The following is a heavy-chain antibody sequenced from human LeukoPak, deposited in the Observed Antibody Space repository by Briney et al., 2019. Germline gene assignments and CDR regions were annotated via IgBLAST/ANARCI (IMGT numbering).Heavy chain of an antibody. D-gene: IGHD3-22*01. CDR3: ARDRAHYYDSSAFDI. CDR1: GFTFSDYY. J-gene: IGHJ3*02. V-gene: IGHV3-11*01. CDR2: ISSSGSTI. Sequence: KPGGSLRLSCAASGFTFSDYYMSWIRQAPGKGLEWVSYISSSGSTIYYADSVKGRFTISRDNAKNSLYLQMNSLRAEDTAVYYCARDRAHYYDSSAFDIWGQGTMVTVSS.